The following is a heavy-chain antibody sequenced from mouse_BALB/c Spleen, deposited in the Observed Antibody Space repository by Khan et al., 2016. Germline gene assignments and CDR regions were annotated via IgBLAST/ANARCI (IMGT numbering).Heavy chain of an antibody. CDR3: ARDDQDLDAWFAS. Sequence: QVQLKESGPGLVAPSQSLSITCTVSGFSFTNSGVHWVRQPPRKGLDWLGVIWAGGSTDYNSALMSRLSITRDTTQNHVFLKMNSLQTDDTARYYCARDDQDLDAWFASWGQGTLVTVSA. V-gene: IGHV2-9*02. CDR1: GFSFTNSG. CDR2: IWAGGST. J-gene: IGHJ3*01.